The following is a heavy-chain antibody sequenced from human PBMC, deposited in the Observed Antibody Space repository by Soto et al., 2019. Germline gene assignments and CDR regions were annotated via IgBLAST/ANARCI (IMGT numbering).Heavy chain of an antibody. J-gene: IGHJ6*03. V-gene: IGHV3-23*01. CDR1: GFTFSSFA. D-gene: IGHD6-13*01. CDR2: ISGSTGTT. CDR3: ATDTSSSPYYMDV. Sequence: EVQVLESGGGSVRSGGSLRLSCAACGFTFSSFAMSWVRHAPGKGLEWVSEISGSTGTTYYADSVKGRFIISRDNSKSTLHLQINSLRAEDTAVYYCATDTSSSPYYMDVWGKGTTVTVSS.